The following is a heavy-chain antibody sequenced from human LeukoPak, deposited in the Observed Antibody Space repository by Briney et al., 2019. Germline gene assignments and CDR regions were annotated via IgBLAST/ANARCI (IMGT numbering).Heavy chain of an antibody. Sequence: SQTLSLTCTVSGGSISSGSYYWSWIRQPAGKGLEWIGRIYTSGSTNYNPSLKSRVIISVDTSKNQFSLKLSSVTAADTAVYYCARDEAYDILTGYYYYWGQGTLVTVSS. CDR3: ARDEAYDILTGYYYY. D-gene: IGHD3-9*01. CDR2: IYTSGST. CDR1: GGSISSGSYY. V-gene: IGHV4-61*02. J-gene: IGHJ4*02.